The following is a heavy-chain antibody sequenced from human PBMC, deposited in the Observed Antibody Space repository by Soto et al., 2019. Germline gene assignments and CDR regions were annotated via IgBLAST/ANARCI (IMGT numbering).Heavy chain of an antibody. CDR1: GGSISSGGYY. CDR2: IYYSGST. D-gene: IGHD3-22*01. CDR3: ARWGSSGYSLDYYYYGMDV. Sequence: QVQLQESGPGLVKPSQTLSLTCTVSGGSISSGGYYWSWIRQHPGKGLEWIGYIYYSGSTYYNPSLKSRVTISVETSKNQFSLKLSSVTAADTAVYYCARWGSSGYSLDYYYYGMDVWGQGTTVTVSS. V-gene: IGHV4-31*03. J-gene: IGHJ6*02.